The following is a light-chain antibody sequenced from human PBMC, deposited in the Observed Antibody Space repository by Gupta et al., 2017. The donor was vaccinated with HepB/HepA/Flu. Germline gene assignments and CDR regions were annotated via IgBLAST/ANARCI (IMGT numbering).Light chain of an antibody. V-gene: IGLV4-69*01. CDR3: QTWDTGIRV. CDR2: LNSDGSH. CDR1: RGHSRYA. Sequence: QPVLPQSPSSSASLGSSVHLSCPLTRGHSRYAIAWHPQQPEKGRRYLMKLNSDGSHSRGDGIPDRFSGSSSGAERYLTITSHQSEDEADYYRQTWDTGIRVLGGGTKLTVL. J-gene: IGLJ3*02.